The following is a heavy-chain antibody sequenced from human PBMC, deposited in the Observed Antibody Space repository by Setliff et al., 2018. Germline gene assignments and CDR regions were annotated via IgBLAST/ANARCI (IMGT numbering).Heavy chain of an antibody. J-gene: IGHJ4*02. D-gene: IGHD3-16*01. Sequence: SETLSLTCAVSGYSISSGYYWGWIRQPPGKGLEWIGSIYHSARTYYNPSLKSRVTISVDTSKNQFSLTLSSVTAADTAVYYCARLPNYVWGSPVDYWGQGTLVTVSS. CDR1: GYSISSGYY. CDR3: ARLPNYVWGSPVDY. V-gene: IGHV4-38-2*01. CDR2: IYHSART.